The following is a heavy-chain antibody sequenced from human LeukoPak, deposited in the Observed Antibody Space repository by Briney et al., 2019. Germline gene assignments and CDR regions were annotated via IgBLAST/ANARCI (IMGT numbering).Heavy chain of an antibody. V-gene: IGHV4-39*07. CDR2: IYYGGST. Sequence: SETLSLTCTVSGGSVSSTHYWGWIRQPPGKGLEWIGSIYYGGSTYYNASLRSRVTISVDTSKNQFSLKLSSVTAADTAVYYCASYTYLFDPWGQGTLVTVSS. CDR3: ASYTYLFDP. CDR1: GGSVSSTHY. D-gene: IGHD3-10*01. J-gene: IGHJ5*02.